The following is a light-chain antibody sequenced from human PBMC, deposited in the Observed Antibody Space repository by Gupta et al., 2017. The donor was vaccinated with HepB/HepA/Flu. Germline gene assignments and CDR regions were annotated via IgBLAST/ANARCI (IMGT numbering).Light chain of an antibody. V-gene: IGKV3-15*01. J-gene: IGKJ2*01. CDR3: QQYHNWYT. CDR2: GAS. Sequence: EIVMTQSPATLSVSPGDRATLSCRASQSVSSNLAWYQQKPGQAPRLPIYGASTRATGIPARFSGTGSGTEFTLTISSLQSEDFAVYYCQQYHNWYTFGQGTELEIK. CDR1: QSVSSN.